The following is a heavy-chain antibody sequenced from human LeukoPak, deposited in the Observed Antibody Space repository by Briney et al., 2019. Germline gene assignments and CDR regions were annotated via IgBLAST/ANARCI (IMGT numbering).Heavy chain of an antibody. V-gene: IGHV4-30-2*01. Sequence: SQTLSLTCAVSGYAIISGGFSWNWIRQPPGKGLEWIGCIYDRGPAHYNPSLKSRFTISVDRPKNQFFLNVTPLTAADTAVYYCARGPDDYGDHGHLGFDYWGQGTLVTVSS. CDR3: ARGPDDYGDHGHLGFDY. CDR2: IYDRGPA. J-gene: IGHJ4*02. CDR1: GYAIISGGFS. D-gene: IGHD4-17*01.